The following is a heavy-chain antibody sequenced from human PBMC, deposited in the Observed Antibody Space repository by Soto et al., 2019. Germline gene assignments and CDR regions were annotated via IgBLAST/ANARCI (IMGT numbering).Heavy chain of an antibody. CDR3: ARDSDSSGSPPFDY. Sequence: QVQLVESGGGVVQPGRSLRLSCAASGFTFSSYAMHWVRQAPGKGLEWVAVISYDGSNKYYADSVKGRFTISRDNSKNTLYLQMNSLRAEDTAVYYCARDSDSSGSPPFDYWGQGTLVTVSS. CDR1: GFTFSSYA. D-gene: IGHD3-22*01. CDR2: ISYDGSNK. J-gene: IGHJ4*02. V-gene: IGHV3-30-3*01.